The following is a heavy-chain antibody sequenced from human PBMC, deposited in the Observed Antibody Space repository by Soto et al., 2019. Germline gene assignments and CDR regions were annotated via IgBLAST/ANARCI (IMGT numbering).Heavy chain of an antibody. CDR2: ISSSSSYI. D-gene: IGHD3-3*01. Sequence: EVQLVESGGGLVKPGGSLRLSCAASGFTFSSYSMNWVRQAPGKGLEWVSSISSSSSYIYYADSVKGRFTISRDNAKNSLYRQMNSLRAEDTAVYYCARDSNRDFGVVTQALGPDYWGQGTLVTVSS. CDR3: ARDSNRDFGVVTQALGPDY. V-gene: IGHV3-21*01. CDR1: GFTFSSYS. J-gene: IGHJ4*02.